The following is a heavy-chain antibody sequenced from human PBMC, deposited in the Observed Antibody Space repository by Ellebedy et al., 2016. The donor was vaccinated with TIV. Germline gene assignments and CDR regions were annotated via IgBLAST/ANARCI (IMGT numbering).Heavy chain of an antibody. V-gene: IGHV4-59*13. D-gene: IGHD1-26*01. CDR1: GGPIRIYH. Sequence: SETLSLXXTVSGGPIRIYHWTWIRQSPGKGLEWIGHLSYSGDTSYNPSLNGRVTISLDSSKNQFSLRLSSVTTADTAMYFCATSTSSACWESADSWGQGTLVTVSS. J-gene: IGHJ4*02. CDR3: ATSTSSACWESADS. CDR2: LSYSGDT.